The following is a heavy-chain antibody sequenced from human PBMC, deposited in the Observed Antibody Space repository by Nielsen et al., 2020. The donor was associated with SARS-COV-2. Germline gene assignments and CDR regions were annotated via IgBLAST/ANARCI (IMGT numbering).Heavy chain of an antibody. J-gene: IGHJ6*03. Sequence: GGSLRLSCEGSGYSFTSHWITWVRQMPGKGLEWMGRIDPSDSYTDYSPSFRGHVAMSVDKSIRTAYLHWSSLKASDSAIYYCARYSSEYYYYYNMDVWGKGTTVTVSS. V-gene: IGHV5-10-1*01. D-gene: IGHD6-25*01. CDR1: GYSFTSHW. CDR3: ARYSSEYYYYYNMDV. CDR2: IDPSDSYT.